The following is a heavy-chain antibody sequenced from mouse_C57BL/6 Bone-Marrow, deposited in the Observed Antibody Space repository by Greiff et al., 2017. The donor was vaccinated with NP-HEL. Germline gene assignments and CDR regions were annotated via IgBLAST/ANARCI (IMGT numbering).Heavy chain of an antibody. D-gene: IGHD2-4*01. V-gene: IGHV5-6*02. CDR3: ARRDYDSLARDY. CDR2: ISSGGSYT. J-gene: IGHJ4*01. CDR1: GFTFSSYG. Sequence: DVMLVESGGDLVKPGGSLKLSCAASGFTFSSYGMSWVRQTPDKRLEWVATISSGGSYTYYPDSVKGRFTISRDNAKNTLYLQMSSLKSEDTAMYYCARRDYDSLARDYWGQGTSVTVSS.